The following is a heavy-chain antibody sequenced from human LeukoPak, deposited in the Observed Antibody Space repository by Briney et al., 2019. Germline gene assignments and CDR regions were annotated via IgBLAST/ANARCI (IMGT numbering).Heavy chain of an antibody. J-gene: IGHJ4*02. V-gene: IGHV4-39*07. CDR1: GGSISSSSYY. CDR2: IYYSGST. CDR3: ARGQIRRRITIFGVVSSPFDY. Sequence: KPSETLSLTCTVSGGSISSSSYYWGWIRQPPGKGLEWIGSIYYSGSTYYNPSLKSRVTISVDTSKNQFSLKLSSVTAADTAVYYCARGQIRRRITIFGVVSSPFDYWGQGTLVTVSS. D-gene: IGHD3-3*01.